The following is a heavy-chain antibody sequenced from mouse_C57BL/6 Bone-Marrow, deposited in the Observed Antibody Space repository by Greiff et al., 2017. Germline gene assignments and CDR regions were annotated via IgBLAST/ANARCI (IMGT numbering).Heavy chain of an antibody. D-gene: IGHD1-1*01. V-gene: IGHV1-64*01. Sequence: LQESGAELVKPGASVKLSCKASGYTFTSYWMHWVKQRPGQGLEWIGMIHPNSGSTNYKEKFKSKATLTVDKSSSAAYRQLSSLTSEDSAVDYLTRGRLLQRGNAMDYGGQGTAVTVSS. CDR2: IHPNSGST. J-gene: IGHJ4*01. CDR3: TRGRLLQRGNAMDY. CDR1: GYTFTSYW.